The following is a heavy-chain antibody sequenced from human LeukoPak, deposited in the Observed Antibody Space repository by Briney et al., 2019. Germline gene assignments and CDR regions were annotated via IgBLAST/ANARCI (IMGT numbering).Heavy chain of an antibody. CDR2: INHSGST. D-gene: IGHD2-2*01. Sequence: SETLSLTCAVCGGSFSGYYWSWIRQPPGKGLEWIGEINHSGSTNYNPSLKSRVTISVDTSKNQFSLKLSSVTAADTAVYYCARGMPRYYYYGMDVWGQGTTVTVSS. CDR1: GGSFSGYY. CDR3: ARGMPRYYYYGMDV. J-gene: IGHJ6*02. V-gene: IGHV4-34*09.